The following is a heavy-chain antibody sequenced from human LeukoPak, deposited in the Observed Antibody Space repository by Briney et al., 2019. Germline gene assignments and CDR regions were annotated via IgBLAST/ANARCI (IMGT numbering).Heavy chain of an antibody. CDR1: GYSFTTHW. D-gene: IGHD3-16*01. V-gene: IGHV5-51*01. J-gene: IGHJ5*02. CDR3: ARLEEDLTLGVAGYWFVP. CDR2: IYPDDSNT. Sequence: GESLKISCKGSGYSFTTHWIGWVRQMPVKGLEWMGIIYPDDSNTRYSPSFQGQVTLSADKSINTAYLQWSSLRASDTAMYYCARLEEDLTLGVAGYWFVPWGQGTLVTVS.